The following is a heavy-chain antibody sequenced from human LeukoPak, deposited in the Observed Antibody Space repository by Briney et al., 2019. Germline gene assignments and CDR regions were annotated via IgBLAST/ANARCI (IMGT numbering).Heavy chain of an antibody. J-gene: IGHJ6*02. V-gene: IGHV3-30*04. D-gene: IGHD2-15*01. CDR2: ISYDGGNK. CDR3: AKEGRAGRTGYYYGMAV. Sequence: GGSPRLSCAASGFTFSTYAMYWVRQAPGKGLEGVALISYDGGNKYYADSVKGRFTISRYNSKNPLYLKMNSLSAEDTAVYYCAKEGRAGRTGYYYGMAVWGQGTTVTVSS. CDR1: GFTFSTYA.